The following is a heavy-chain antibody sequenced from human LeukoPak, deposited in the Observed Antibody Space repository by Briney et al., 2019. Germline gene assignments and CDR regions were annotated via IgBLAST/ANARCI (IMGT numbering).Heavy chain of an antibody. CDR2: INHSGSS. Sequence: SETLSLTCAVYGGSFSSFYWSWLRQPPGKGLEWIGEINHSGSSNYNPSLKNRVTISVDTSKNQFSLKLSSVTAADTAVYYCARGREAVWYWGQGTLVTVSS. CDR3: ARGREAVWY. V-gene: IGHV4-34*01. D-gene: IGHD1-26*01. CDR1: GGSFSSFY. J-gene: IGHJ4*02.